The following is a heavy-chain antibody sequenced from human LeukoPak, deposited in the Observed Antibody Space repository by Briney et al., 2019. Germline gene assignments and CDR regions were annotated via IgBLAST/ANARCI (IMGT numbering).Heavy chain of an antibody. CDR3: ARDLRGSGKAYFDY. CDR2: IYTSGST. D-gene: IGHD3-10*01. CDR1: GGSISSGGYY. J-gene: IGHJ4*02. V-gene: IGHV4-61*02. Sequence: SETLSLTCTVSGGSISSGGYYWSWIRQPAGKGLEWIGRIYTSGSTNYNPSLKSRVTMSVDTSKNQFSLKLSSVTAADTAVYYCARDLRGSGKAYFDYWGQGTLVTVSS.